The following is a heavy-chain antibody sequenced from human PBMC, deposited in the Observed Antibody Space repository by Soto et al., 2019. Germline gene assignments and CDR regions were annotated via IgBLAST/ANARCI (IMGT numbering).Heavy chain of an antibody. CDR3: ARDNYSAGDY. CDR1: GFSFSSDW. V-gene: IGHV3-74*01. D-gene: IGHD2-15*01. J-gene: IGHJ4*02. Sequence: GSLRLSCAASGFSFSSDWMHWVRQAPGKGLVWVSRVNNGGSSATYADSVKGRFTISRDNAKNTLYLQMNNLRAKDTAVYYCARDNYSAGDYWGQGTLVTVSS. CDR2: VNNGGSSA.